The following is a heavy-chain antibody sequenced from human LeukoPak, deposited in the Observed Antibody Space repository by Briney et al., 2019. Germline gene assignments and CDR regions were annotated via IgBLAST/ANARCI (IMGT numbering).Heavy chain of an antibody. J-gene: IGHJ4*02. CDR2: ISSRSTYI. D-gene: IGHD2-15*01. V-gene: IGHV3-21*01. CDR3: ARGTWVVAAPTDY. Sequence: GGSLRLSCAASGVTFSSYSMNWVRQAPGKGLEWVSSISSRSTYIYYADSVKGRFTISRDNAKNSLYLQMNSLRAEDTAVYYCARGTWVVAAPTDYWGQGTLVTVSS. CDR1: GVTFSSYS.